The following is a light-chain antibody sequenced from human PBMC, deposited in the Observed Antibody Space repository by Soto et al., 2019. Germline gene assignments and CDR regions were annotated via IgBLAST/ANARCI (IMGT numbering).Light chain of an antibody. CDR3: TSYTSTSPLV. J-gene: IGLJ3*02. CDR2: EVT. Sequence: QPVLTQPASVSGSPGQSITISCTGTSSDVGGYNYVSWYQHHPGKAPKFIIYEVTNRPSGVSNRFSGSKSGNTASLTISGLQAEDEADYYCTSYTSTSPLVFGGGTKLTV. CDR1: SSDVGGYNY. V-gene: IGLV2-14*01.